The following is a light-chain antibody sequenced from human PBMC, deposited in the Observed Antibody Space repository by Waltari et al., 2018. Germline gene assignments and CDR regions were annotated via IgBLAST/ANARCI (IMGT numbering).Light chain of an antibody. CDR2: GKN. V-gene: IGLV3-19*01. J-gene: IGLJ1*01. CDR3: YSRDSSGDHLRV. CDR1: SLRGYY. Sequence: SSELTQDPAVSVALGPTVRITCQGDSLRGYYASWYQQKPGQAPVLVIYGKNNRPSGIPDRFSGSSSGNTASLTITGAQAEDEAEYYCYSRDSSGDHLRVFGAGTKVTVL.